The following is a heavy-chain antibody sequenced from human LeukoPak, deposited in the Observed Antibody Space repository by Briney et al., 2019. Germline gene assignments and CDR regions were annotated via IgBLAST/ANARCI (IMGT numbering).Heavy chain of an antibody. J-gene: IGHJ4*02. Sequence: SETLSLTCTVSGGSISSYYWSWIRQPPGKGLEWIGYIYYSGSTNYNPSLKSRVTISVDTSKNQFSLKLSSVTAADTAVYYCARETIGGGNSGEIDYWGRGTLVTVSS. CDR1: GGSISSYY. CDR2: IYYSGST. V-gene: IGHV4-59*01. D-gene: IGHD4-23*01. CDR3: ARETIGGGNSGEIDY.